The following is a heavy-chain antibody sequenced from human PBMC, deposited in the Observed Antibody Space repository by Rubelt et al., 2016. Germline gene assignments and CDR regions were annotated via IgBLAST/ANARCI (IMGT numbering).Heavy chain of an antibody. D-gene: IGHD2-2*01. Sequence: EVQLVESGGGLIQPGGSLRLSCAASGFTVSSNYMSWVRQAPGKGLEWVSVIYSGGSTYYADSVKGRFTISRDNSKKTLYLQMNSRRAEDTAVYYCARERGGQLNDAFDIWGQGTMVTVSS. CDR3: ARERGGQLNDAFDI. J-gene: IGHJ3*02. CDR1: GFTVSSNY. CDR2: IYSGGST. V-gene: IGHV3-53*01.